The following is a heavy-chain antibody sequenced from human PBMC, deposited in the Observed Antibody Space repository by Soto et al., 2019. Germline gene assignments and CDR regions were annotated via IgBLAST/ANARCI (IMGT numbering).Heavy chain of an antibody. CDR2: ITSSSGTI. Sequence: GGSLRLSCAASGFTFSAYSMNWVRQAPGKGLEWVSHITSSSGTIYYADSVKGRFTISRDNAKNSLYLQMDSLRAEDTAVYYCARGTPLFGVVNWGKGTTVTVSS. CDR1: GFTFSAYS. D-gene: IGHD3-3*01. V-gene: IGHV3-48*01. J-gene: IGHJ6*04. CDR3: ARGTPLFGVVN.